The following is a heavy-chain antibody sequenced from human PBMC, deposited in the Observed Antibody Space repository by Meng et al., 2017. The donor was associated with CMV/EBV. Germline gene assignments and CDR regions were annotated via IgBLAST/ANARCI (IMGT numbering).Heavy chain of an antibody. CDR3: ARDLVVPPEDYYYGMDV. J-gene: IGHJ6*02. CDR1: GFTFDDYA. Sequence: SLKISCAASGFTFDDYAMHWVRQAPGKGLEWVSGISWNSGSIGYADSVKGRFTISRDNAKNSLYLQMNSLRAEDTALYYCARDLVVPPEDYYYGMDVWGQGTTVTVSS. V-gene: IGHV3-9*01. D-gene: IGHD2-2*01. CDR2: ISWNSGSI.